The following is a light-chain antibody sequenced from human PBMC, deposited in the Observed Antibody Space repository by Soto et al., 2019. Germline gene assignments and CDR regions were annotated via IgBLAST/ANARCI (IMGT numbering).Light chain of an antibody. CDR1: QSVSVN. J-gene: IGKJ5*01. CDR3: HQRTSGIT. CDR2: DAS. Sequence: EVVLTQSPAILSLSPGERATLSCRASQSVSVNLGWYQQKPGQPPRLLIYDASNRATGIPARFSGSGSETDFTLTISSLEPEDFAVYYCHQRTSGITFGQGTRLEIK. V-gene: IGKV3-11*01.